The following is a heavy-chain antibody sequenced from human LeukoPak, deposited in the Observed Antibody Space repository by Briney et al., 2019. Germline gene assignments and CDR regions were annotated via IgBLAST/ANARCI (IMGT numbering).Heavy chain of an antibody. V-gene: IGHV6-1*01. CDR1: GDSVSSNSAA. Sequence: SQSLSLTCAISGDSVSSNSAAWNWIRQSPSRGLEWLGRIYYRSKWYNDYAVSVKSRITINPDTSKNQFSLQLNSVTPEDTAVYYCAREVSIGSGWYHIWFDPWGQGTLVTVSS. D-gene: IGHD6-19*01. CDR3: AREVSIGSGWYHIWFDP. CDR2: IYYRSKWYN. J-gene: IGHJ5*02.